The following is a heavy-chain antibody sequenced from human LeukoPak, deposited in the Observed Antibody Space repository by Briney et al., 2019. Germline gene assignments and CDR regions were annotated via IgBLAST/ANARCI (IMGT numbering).Heavy chain of an antibody. V-gene: IGHV4-59*08. D-gene: IGHD6-19*01. Sequence: PSETLSLTCTVSGGSMSNNYWSWIRQPPGKGMEWIGYVYYSGSADYNPSLKGRVAISVDTSRNQFSLRLSSVTAADTAVYLCARGGWSNDYWGPGTLVTVSS. CDR1: GGSMSNNY. J-gene: IGHJ4*02. CDR2: VYYSGSA. CDR3: ARGGWSNDY.